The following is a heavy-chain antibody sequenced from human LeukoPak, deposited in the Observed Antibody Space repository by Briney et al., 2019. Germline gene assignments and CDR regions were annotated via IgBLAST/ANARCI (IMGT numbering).Heavy chain of an antibody. CDR3: VKDNEAGGSPFDR. V-gene: IGHV3-64D*06. J-gene: IGHJ4*02. CDR2: ISDNAAST. D-gene: IGHD1-1*01. Sequence: PGGSLRLSSSASGFTLRSHAMNWVRQAPGKELKYVSRISDNAASTYYADSVKGRFTISKDNSRNTLYLQMSSLRAVDTAVYYCVKDNEAGGSPFDRWGQGTLVSVSS. CDR1: GFTLRSHA.